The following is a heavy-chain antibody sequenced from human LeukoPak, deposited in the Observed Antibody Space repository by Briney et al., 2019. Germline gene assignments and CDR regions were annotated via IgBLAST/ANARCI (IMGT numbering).Heavy chain of an antibody. CDR1: GFTFSSYS. D-gene: IGHD5-24*01. Sequence: GGSLRLSCAASGFTFSSYSMNWVRQAPGKGLEWLSYISSSSDTIYYADSVKGRFTISRDNAENSLYLQMNSLRAEDTAVYYCARGASRDGSGYWGQGTLVTVSS. J-gene: IGHJ4*02. CDR2: ISSSSDTI. CDR3: ARGASRDGSGY. V-gene: IGHV3-48*04.